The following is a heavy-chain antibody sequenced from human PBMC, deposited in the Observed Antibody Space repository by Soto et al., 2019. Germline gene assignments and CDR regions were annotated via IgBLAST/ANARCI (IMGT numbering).Heavy chain of an antibody. Sequence: GASVKVSCKASGGTLSSYTLTWVRQAPGQGLEWMGRIIPVVGIPNYAQRFKGRVTITADKSTNTVYMDLSSLRSEDSAVYYCAQSMVRGVIKPPYYYYGMDVWGQGTTVTV. CDR1: GGTLSSYT. J-gene: IGHJ6*02. CDR3: AQSMVRGVIKPPYYYYGMDV. D-gene: IGHD3-10*01. CDR2: IIPVVGIP. V-gene: IGHV1-69*02.